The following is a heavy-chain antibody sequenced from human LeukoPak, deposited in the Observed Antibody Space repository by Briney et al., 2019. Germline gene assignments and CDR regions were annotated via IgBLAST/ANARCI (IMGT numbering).Heavy chain of an antibody. Sequence: GGSLRLSCAASGFTFSSYGMHWGRQAPGKGLEWVAFIRYDGSNKYYADSVKGRFTISRDNSKNTLYLQMNSLRAEDTAVYYCAKDHISLAGIAQCSSPSCLFDYWGQGTLVTVSS. CDR3: AKDHISLAGIAQCSSPSCLFDY. CDR2: IRYDGSNK. CDR1: GFTFSSYG. D-gene: IGHD2-2*01. V-gene: IGHV3-30*02. J-gene: IGHJ4*02.